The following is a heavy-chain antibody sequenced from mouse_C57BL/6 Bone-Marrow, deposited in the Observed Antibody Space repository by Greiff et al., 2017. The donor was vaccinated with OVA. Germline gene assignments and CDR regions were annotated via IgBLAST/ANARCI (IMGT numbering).Heavy chain of an antibody. CDR1: GYTFTSYG. Sequence: VQLLQSGAELARPGASVKLSCKASGYTFTSYGISWVKQRTGQGLEWIGEIYPRSGNTYYNEKFKGKATLTADKSSSTAYMELRSLTSEDSAVYFCARWRKGKVPSMDYWGQGTSVTGSS. CDR3: ARWRKGKVPSMDY. J-gene: IGHJ4*01. D-gene: IGHD1-3*01. CDR2: IYPRSGNT. V-gene: IGHV1-81*01.